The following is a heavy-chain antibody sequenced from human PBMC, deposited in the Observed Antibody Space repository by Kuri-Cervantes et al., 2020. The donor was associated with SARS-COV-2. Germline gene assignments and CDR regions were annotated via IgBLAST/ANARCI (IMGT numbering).Heavy chain of an antibody. CDR2: ISHDGKNK. CDR1: GFNFSRTD. CDR3: AKGRVGVQDF. Sequence: RGSLRLSCAASGFNFSRTDMHWVRQAPGKGLEWVAVISHDGKNKKCIASGKGRFTISRDNSQNTLYLHMKSLRSEDTAMYYCAKGRVGVQDFWGQGTLVTVSS. D-gene: IGHD2-21*01. J-gene: IGHJ4*02. V-gene: IGHV3-30*18.